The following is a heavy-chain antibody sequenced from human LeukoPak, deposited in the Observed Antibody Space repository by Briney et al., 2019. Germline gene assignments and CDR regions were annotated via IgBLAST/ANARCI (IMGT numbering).Heavy chain of an antibody. D-gene: IGHD3-22*01. Sequence: ASVKVSCKASGHTFTGNYIHWVRQAPGQGLEWMGWINPNSGGTNYAQKFQGRVTMTRDTSISTAHMELSRLRSDDTAVYYCARMDYYDSSGSDAFDIWGQGTMVTVSS. V-gene: IGHV1-2*02. CDR3: ARMDYYDSSGSDAFDI. CDR2: INPNSGGT. J-gene: IGHJ3*02. CDR1: GHTFTGNY.